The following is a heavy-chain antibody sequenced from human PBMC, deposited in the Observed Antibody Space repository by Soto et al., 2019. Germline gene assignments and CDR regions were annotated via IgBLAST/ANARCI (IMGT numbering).Heavy chain of an antibody. J-gene: IGHJ4*02. CDR2: INYSGRT. CDR1: GASISSHS. CDR3: ARGRAADGQLLLDS. Sequence: SETLSLTCTVSGASISSHSWSWIRQPPGKGLECIGDINYSGRTRYNPSLKSRVTISVDTSKNQFSLKLNSVTETDTAVYYCARGRAADGQLLLDSWGQGTPVTVSS. V-gene: IGHV4-59*11. D-gene: IGHD6-13*01.